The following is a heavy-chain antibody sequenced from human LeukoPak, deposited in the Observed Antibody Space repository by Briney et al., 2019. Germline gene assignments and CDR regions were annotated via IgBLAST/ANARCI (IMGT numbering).Heavy chain of an antibody. CDR1: GFTVSSNY. Sequence: SGGSLRLSCAASGFTVSSNYMSWVRQAPGKGLEWVSVIYSGGSTYYADSVKGRFTISRDNSKNTLYLQMNSLRAEDTAVYYCAREGCSSTSCYTRYFDYWGQGTLVTVSS. J-gene: IGHJ4*02. CDR2: IYSGGST. CDR3: AREGCSSTSCYTRYFDY. D-gene: IGHD2-2*02. V-gene: IGHV3-66*02.